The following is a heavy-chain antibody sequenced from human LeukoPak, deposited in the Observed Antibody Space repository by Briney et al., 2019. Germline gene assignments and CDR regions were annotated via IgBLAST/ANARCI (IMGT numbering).Heavy chain of an antibody. CDR2: ISYSGNT. V-gene: IGHV4-61*01. CDR1: GGSVSSGSYY. D-gene: IGHD5-24*01. Sequence: SETLSLTCTVPGGSVSSGSYYWSWIRQPPGKGLGWIGYISYSGNTNYNPSLKSRVTISVDTSKNQFSLKLSSVTAADTAVYYCARSRDGYNYVIPYWGQGTLVTVSS. CDR3: ARSRDGYNYVIPY. J-gene: IGHJ4*02.